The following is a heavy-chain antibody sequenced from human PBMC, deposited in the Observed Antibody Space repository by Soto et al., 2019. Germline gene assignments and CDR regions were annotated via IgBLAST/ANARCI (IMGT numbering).Heavy chain of an antibody. CDR1: GFTFSSYG. D-gene: IGHD3-22*01. J-gene: IGHJ4*02. Sequence: PGGSLRLSCAASGFTFSSYGMHWVRQAPGKGLEWVAVIWYDGSNKYYADSVKGRFTISRDNSKNTLYLQMNSLRAEDTAVYYCARGRHYYDSSGFFFIEDYWGQGTLVTVSS. CDR2: IWYDGSNK. V-gene: IGHV3-33*01. CDR3: ARGRHYYDSSGFFFIEDY.